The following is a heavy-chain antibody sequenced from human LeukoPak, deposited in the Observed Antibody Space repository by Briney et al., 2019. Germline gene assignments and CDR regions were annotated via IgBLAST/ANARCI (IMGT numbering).Heavy chain of an antibody. CDR2: INHSGST. CDR1: GGSISSYY. J-gene: IGHJ4*02. D-gene: IGHD5-18*01. CDR3: ARQIGYSYGYFDY. Sequence: ASETLSLTCTVSGGSISSYYWSWIRQPPGKGLEWIGEINHSGSTNYNPSLKSRVTISVDTSKNQFSLKLSSLTAADTAVYYCARQIGYSYGYFDYWGQGTLVTVSS. V-gene: IGHV4-34*01.